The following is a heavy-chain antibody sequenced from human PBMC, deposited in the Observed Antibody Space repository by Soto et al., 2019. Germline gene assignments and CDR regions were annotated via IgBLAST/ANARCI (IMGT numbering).Heavy chain of an antibody. CDR1: GGTFRSYA. CDR3: ATQEGEMYYDSSYGYFDL. Sequence: QVQLVQSGAEVKKPGSSVKFSCKASGGTFRSYAISWVRQAPGQGLEWMVGIIPIVGTANYAQKFQGRVTITAYESTSPAHMELSSLRSEDTAVYYWATQEGEMYYDSSYGYFDLWGRGTLVTVSS. D-gene: IGHD3-22*01. CDR2: IIPIVGTA. V-gene: IGHV1-69*01. J-gene: IGHJ2*01.